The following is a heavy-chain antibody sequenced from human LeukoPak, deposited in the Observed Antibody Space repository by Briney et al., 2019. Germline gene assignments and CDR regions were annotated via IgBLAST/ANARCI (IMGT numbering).Heavy chain of an antibody. CDR3: ARDQTSSSWSGAFDI. CDR2: IYTSGST. Sequence: PSETLSLTCTVSGGSISSYYWSWIRQPAGKGLEWIGRIYTSGSTNYNPSLKGRVTMSVDTSKNQFSLKLSSVTAADTAVYYCARDQTSSSWSGAFDIWGQGTMVAVSS. D-gene: IGHD6-13*01. V-gene: IGHV4-4*07. J-gene: IGHJ3*02. CDR1: GGSISSYY.